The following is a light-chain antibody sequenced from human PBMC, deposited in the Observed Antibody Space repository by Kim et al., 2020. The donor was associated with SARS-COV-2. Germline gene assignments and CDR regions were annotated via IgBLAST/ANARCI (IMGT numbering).Light chain of an antibody. J-gene: IGLJ1*01. Sequence: LGQTVRITCQGDSLRKSYASWYQQKPGQAPILVMSDENNRPSGIPDRFSGSSSGSTASLTITGAQAEDEADYYCCSRDSTAKDYVFGTGTKVT. CDR2: DEN. V-gene: IGLV3-19*01. CDR3: CSRDSTAKDYV. CDR1: SLRKSY.